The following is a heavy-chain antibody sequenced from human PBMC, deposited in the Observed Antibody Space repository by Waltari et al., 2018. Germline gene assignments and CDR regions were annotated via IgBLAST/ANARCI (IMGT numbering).Heavy chain of an antibody. CDR2: IIPIFGTA. CDR3: ASPYDSSGYDAFDI. J-gene: IGHJ3*02. D-gene: IGHD3-22*01. Sequence: QVQLVQSGAEVKKPGSSVKVSCKASGGTFSSYAISWVRQAPEQGLEWMGGIIPIFGTANDAQKFQGRVTITTDESTSTAYMELSSLRSEDTAVYYCASPYDSSGYDAFDIWGQGTMVTVSS. CDR1: GGTFSSYA. V-gene: IGHV1-69*05.